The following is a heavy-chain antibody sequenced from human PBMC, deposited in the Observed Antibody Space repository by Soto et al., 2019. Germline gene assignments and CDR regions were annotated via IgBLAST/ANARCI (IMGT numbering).Heavy chain of an antibody. V-gene: IGHV4-39*02. D-gene: IGHD2-15*01. CDR1: GVSISSSTYF. Sequence: ETLSLTCTVSGVSISSSTYFCGWIRQPPGKGLEWIGSIDYSGTTYYNTSLRTRATISVDKSISTAYLQWSSLKASDTAMYYCARATGGSLSALAYWGQGTLVTVSS. CDR3: ARATGGSLSALAY. CDR2: IDYSGTT. J-gene: IGHJ4*02.